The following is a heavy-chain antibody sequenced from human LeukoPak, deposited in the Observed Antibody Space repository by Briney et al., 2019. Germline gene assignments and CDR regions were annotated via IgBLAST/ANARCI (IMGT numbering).Heavy chain of an antibody. Sequence: PSETLSLTCTVSGGSISSYYWSWVRQPPGKGLEWIAHIYYSGSTNYNPSLKSRVTISLDTSKNKFSLKLNSVTAADTAVYYCTRDPGPDSRGWYIVDYWGQGTLVTVSS. D-gene: IGHD6-19*01. J-gene: IGHJ4*02. CDR3: TRDPGPDSRGWYIVDY. CDR2: IYYSGST. CDR1: GGSISSYY. V-gene: IGHV4-59*01.